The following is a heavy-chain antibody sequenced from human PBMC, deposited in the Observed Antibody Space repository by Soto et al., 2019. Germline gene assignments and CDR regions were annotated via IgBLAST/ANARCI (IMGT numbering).Heavy chain of an antibody. D-gene: IGHD5-12*01. J-gene: IGHJ6*02. Sequence: LXLSCFASGFTFRGHSLHWVRQAPGKGRECLAIIWNDGSNKFYAGSVQGRFTISRDNSKNTVYLQMNTLSAEDTAVYYCARALFPDVDIYAMDVWGQGSTVTVSS. CDR1: GFTFRGHS. CDR3: ARALFPDVDIYAMDV. CDR2: IWNDGSNK. V-gene: IGHV3-33*01.